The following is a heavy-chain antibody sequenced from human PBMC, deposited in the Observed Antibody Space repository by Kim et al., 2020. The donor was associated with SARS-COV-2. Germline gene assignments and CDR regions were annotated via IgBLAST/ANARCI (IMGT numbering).Heavy chain of an antibody. Sequence: SETLSLTCTVSGRSISSTGYYWGWIRQPPGKGLEWLGSIYYSGSTYYNPSRKSRVTMSVDTSKNQFSLRLSSVTAADTAVYYCATGGYSYGLRYFDYWGQGTLVTVSS. V-gene: IGHV4-39*01. CDR3: ATGGYSYGLRYFDY. J-gene: IGHJ4*02. CDR2: IYYSGST. CDR1: GRSISSTGYY. D-gene: IGHD5-18*01.